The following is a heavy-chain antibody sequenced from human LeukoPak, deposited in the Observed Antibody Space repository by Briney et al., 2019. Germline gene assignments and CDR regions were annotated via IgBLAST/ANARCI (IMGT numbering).Heavy chain of an antibody. Sequence: PSETLSLTCAVYGGSLSGYYWSWIRQPPGKGLGWIGEINHSGSTNYNPSLKSRVTISVDTSKNQFSLKLSSVTAADTAVYYCARGRRYYDSSGYTNFDYWGQGTLVTVSS. D-gene: IGHD3-22*01. V-gene: IGHV4-34*01. CDR3: ARGRRYYDSSGYTNFDY. CDR2: INHSGST. CDR1: GGSLSGYY. J-gene: IGHJ4*02.